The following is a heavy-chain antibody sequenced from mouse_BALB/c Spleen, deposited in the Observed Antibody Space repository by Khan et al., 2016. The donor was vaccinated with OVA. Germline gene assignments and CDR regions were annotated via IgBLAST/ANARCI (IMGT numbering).Heavy chain of an antibody. CDR2: IYPGDGDT. J-gene: IGHJ2*01. V-gene: IGHV1-87*01. D-gene: IGHD2-14*01. CDR1: GYTFTSYW. CDR3: ASYRFDYFDY. Sequence: QVRLQQSGAELARPGASVKLSCKSSGYTFTSYWMQWVKQRPGQGLEWIGTIYPGDGDTRYTQKFKGKATLTADKYSSTAFMQLSNLASEDSAVYYCASYRFDYFDYWGQGTTLTVSS.